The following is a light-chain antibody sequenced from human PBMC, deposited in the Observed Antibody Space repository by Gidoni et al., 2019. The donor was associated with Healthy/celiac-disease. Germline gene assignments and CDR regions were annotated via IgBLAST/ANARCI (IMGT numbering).Light chain of an antibody. Sequence: QSVLTQPPSASGTPGQRVTISCSGSSSNIGSNTVNWYQQLPGTAPKLLNYSNNQRPSGVPDRCSGSKSGTSASLAISGLQSEDEADYYCAAWDDSLNGWVFGGGTKLTVL. CDR1: SSNIGSNT. J-gene: IGLJ3*02. CDR3: AAWDDSLNGWV. CDR2: SNN. V-gene: IGLV1-44*01.